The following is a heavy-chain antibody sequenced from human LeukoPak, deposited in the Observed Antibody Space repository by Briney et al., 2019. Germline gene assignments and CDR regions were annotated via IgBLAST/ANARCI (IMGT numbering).Heavy chain of an antibody. CDR2: INPTGEST. V-gene: IGHV1-46*01. Sequence: GASVKVSCKASGDTFSTFYVHWVRQAPGQGLEWMGIINPTGESTNYAEKFQGRVSMTLDTSTRTVYMVLRSLTSEDTAVYYCAREERDIDGFDIWGQGTMVTVSS. J-gene: IGHJ3*02. D-gene: IGHD2-15*01. CDR3: AREERDIDGFDI. CDR1: GDTFSTFY.